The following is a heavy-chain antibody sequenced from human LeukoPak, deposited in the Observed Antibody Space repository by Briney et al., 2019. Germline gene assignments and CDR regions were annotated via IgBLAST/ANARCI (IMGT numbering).Heavy chain of an antibody. CDR2: ISYDGSTK. CDR1: GFTFSAHT. J-gene: IGHJ4*02. V-gene: IGHV3-30-3*01. CDR3: ARDSGWNLDY. Sequence: PGRSPRLSCEASGFTFSAHTMHWVRQTPGKGPEWVAVISYDGSTKIYADSVKGRFSISRDNPKNTLSLQMNSLRPEDTAVYYCARDSGWNLDYWGQGTLVTV. D-gene: IGHD3-10*01.